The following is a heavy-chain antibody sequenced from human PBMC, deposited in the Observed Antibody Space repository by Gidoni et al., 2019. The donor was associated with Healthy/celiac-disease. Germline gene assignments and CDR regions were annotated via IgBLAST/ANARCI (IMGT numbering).Heavy chain of an antibody. V-gene: IGHV3-23*01. D-gene: IGHD3-22*01. CDR2: ISGSGGST. CDR1: GFTFSSYA. J-gene: IGHJ4*02. Sequence: VPLLESGGGLVQHGGSLRLSCAASGFTFSSYAMRWVRQAPGKGLEWGSAISGSGGSTYYADSVKGRFTISRDNSKNTLYLQMNSLRAEDTAVYYCAKGGYYDSSGYFDWGQGTLVTVSS. CDR3: AKGGYYDSSGYFD.